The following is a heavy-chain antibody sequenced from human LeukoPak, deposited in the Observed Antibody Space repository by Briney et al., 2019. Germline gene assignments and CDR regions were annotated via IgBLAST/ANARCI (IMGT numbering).Heavy chain of an antibody. CDR3: ATGGSGWPY. J-gene: IGHJ4*02. V-gene: IGHV5-10-1*01. Sequence: NPGESLKISSKASGYSSTTYWISGVRQMPGKGREWMRRIDHSGSSTDYSPSFQGHVTISADKSISTAYLQWSSLKASDTAMYYCATGGSGWPYWGQGTLVTVSS. CDR1: GYSSTTYW. D-gene: IGHD6-19*01. CDR2: IDHSGSST.